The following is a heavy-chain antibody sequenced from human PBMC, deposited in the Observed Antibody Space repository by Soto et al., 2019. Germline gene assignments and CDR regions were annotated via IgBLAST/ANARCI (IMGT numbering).Heavy chain of an antibody. Sequence: PGGSLRLSCAASGFTFNTYSMNWVRQAPGKGLEWVSYISGSSRTIFYADSVRGRFTISRDNANNSTYLQMVSLRDEDTAVYYCARTLSWRRGPFDSWGQGTLVTVSS. V-gene: IGHV3-48*02. J-gene: IGHJ4*02. CDR1: GFTFNTYS. CDR2: ISGSSRTI. CDR3: ARTLSWRRGPFDS. D-gene: IGHD2-15*01.